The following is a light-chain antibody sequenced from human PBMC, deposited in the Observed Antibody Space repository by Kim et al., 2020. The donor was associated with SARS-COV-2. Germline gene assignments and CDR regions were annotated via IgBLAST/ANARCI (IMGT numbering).Light chain of an antibody. CDR1: LYVSNS. CDR2: DAS. Sequence: DIQMTQSPSSLSASVGDRVTITCQASLYVSNSLNWFQHRPGQAPRLLIYDASTLETGVPSRFSGSGSGTSFTFTISSLQPEDSATYYCQQYDDFLVTFGGGTKVEIK. J-gene: IGKJ4*01. V-gene: IGKV1-33*01. CDR3: QQYDDFLVT.